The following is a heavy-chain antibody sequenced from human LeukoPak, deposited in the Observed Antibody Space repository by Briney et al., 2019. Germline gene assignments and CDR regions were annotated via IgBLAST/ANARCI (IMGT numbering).Heavy chain of an antibody. CDR3: ARDHYSRIDY. CDR1: GFTFDDYA. Sequence: GRSLRLSCAASGFTFDDYAMHWVRQAPGKGLEWVSGISWNSGSIGYADSVKGRFTISRDNAKNSPYLQMNSLRAEDTAVYYCARDHYSRIDYWGQGTLVTVSS. V-gene: IGHV3-9*01. J-gene: IGHJ4*02. CDR2: ISWNSGSI. D-gene: IGHD6-13*01.